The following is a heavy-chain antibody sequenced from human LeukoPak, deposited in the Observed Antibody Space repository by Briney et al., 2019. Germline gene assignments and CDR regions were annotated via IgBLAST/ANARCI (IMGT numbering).Heavy chain of an antibody. J-gene: IGHJ5*02. V-gene: IGHV5-51*01. CDR2: IYPGDSDT. CDR1: GYSFTSYW. CDR3: ARHLYSSSWYWFDP. D-gene: IGHD6-13*01. Sequence: GESLKISCKGSGYSFTSYWIGWVRPMPGKGLEWMGIIYPGDSDTRYSPSFQGQVTISADKSISTAYLQWSSLKASDTATYYCARHLYSSSWYWFDPWGQGTLVTVSS.